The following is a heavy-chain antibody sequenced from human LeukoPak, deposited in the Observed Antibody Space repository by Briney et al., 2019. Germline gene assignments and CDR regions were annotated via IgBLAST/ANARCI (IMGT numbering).Heavy chain of an antibody. J-gene: IGHJ4*02. Sequence: GGSLRLSCTASGFTFGDYAMSWVRQAPGKGLEWVGFVRSKAYGGTTEYAASVKGRFTISRDDSKSIAYLQMNSLKTEDTAVYYCTRGDWLDYWGQGTLVTVSS. D-gene: IGHD3/OR15-3a*01. CDR3: TRGDWLDY. V-gene: IGHV3-49*04. CDR2: VRSKAYGGTT. CDR1: GFTFGDYA.